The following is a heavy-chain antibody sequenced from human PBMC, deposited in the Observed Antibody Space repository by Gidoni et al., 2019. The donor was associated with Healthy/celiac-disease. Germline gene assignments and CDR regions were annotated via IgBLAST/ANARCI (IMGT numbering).Heavy chain of an antibody. J-gene: IGHJ4*02. V-gene: IGHV3-23*01. Sequence: EVQLLEAGGGLVQPGGSLSICCADSGFTFSRYALSWVRQAPGKGVGWVSAISGSGGSTYYADSVKGRFTISRDNSKNTLYLQMNSLRAEDTAVYYCAPREGWEFDYWGQGTLVTVSS. CDR1: GFTFSRYA. CDR3: APREGWEFDY. D-gene: IGHD1-26*01. CDR2: ISGSGGST.